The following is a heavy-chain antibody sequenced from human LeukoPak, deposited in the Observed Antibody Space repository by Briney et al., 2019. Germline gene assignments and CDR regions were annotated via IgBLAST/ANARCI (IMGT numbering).Heavy chain of an antibody. D-gene: IGHD2-2*01. V-gene: IGHV3-48*01. CDR1: GFTFSSYG. CDR3: ARVGNTGDAVIIPAAMGFDN. CDR2: MSSTSTTI. Sequence: GGSLRLSCAASGFTFSSYGMNWVRQVPGKGLEWISYMSSTSTTIFYADSVKGRFTISRDNAKSSLYLQMNSLRAEDTAVYFCARVGNTGDAVIIPAAMGFDNWGQGTVVTVSS. J-gene: IGHJ4*02.